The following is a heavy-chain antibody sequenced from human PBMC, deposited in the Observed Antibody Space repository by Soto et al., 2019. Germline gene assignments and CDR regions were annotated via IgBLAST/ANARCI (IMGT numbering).Heavy chain of an antibody. V-gene: IGHV3-23*01. CDR2: ISGSGGST. Sequence: EVQLLESGGGLVQPGGSLRLSCAASGFTFSSYAMSWVRQAPGKGLEWVSAISGSGGSTYYADSVKGRFTISRDNSKNTLYLQMNSLRAEDTAVYYCAKKVQVQGIAVAGNALDYWGQGTLVTVSS. J-gene: IGHJ4*02. CDR3: AKKVQVQGIAVAGNALDY. D-gene: IGHD6-19*01. CDR1: GFTFSSYA.